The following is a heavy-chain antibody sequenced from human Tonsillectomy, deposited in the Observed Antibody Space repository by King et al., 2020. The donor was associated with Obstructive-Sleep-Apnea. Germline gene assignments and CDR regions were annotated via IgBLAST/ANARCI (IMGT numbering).Heavy chain of an antibody. CDR3: ARDPGSREFFDS. Sequence: VHLVESGGGLVQPGGSLRLTCEASGFTVSNNYMVWVRQAPGKGLEWVSVMYHGGSAFYSEAVKGRFTIYRHNSENTLYLQMNTLIHEDTAVYYCARDPGSREFFDSWGLGTLVTVSS. J-gene: IGHJ4*02. D-gene: IGHD5-24*01. V-gene: IGHV3-53*04. CDR1: GFTVSNNY. CDR2: MYHGGSA.